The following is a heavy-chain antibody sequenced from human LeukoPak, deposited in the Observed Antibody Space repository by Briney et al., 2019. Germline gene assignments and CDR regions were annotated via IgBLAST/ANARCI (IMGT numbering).Heavy chain of an antibody. CDR1: GGSISSGDYY. CDR2: IYYSGST. Sequence: PSETLSLTCTVSGGSISSGDYYWSWIRQPPGKGLEWIGYIYYSGSTYYNPSLKSRVTISVDTSKNQFSLRLSSVTAADTAAYYCARSQYIIAAAGTGFDYWGQGTLVTVSS. V-gene: IGHV4-30-4*08. D-gene: IGHD6-13*01. J-gene: IGHJ4*02. CDR3: ARSQYIIAAAGTGFDY.